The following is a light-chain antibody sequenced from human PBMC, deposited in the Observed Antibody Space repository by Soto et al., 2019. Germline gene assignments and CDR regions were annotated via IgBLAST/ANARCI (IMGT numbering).Light chain of an antibody. CDR3: QQSFSTPLFT. V-gene: IGKV1-39*01. CDR1: QSISSY. Sequence: DIQMTQSPSSLSASVGDRVTIICRASQSISSYLNWYQQKPGKAPNVLIYAASSLQSGVPSRFSGSGSGTDFTLTISSLQLEDFATYYCQQSFSTPLFTFGQGTKVDIK. CDR2: AAS. J-gene: IGKJ2*01.